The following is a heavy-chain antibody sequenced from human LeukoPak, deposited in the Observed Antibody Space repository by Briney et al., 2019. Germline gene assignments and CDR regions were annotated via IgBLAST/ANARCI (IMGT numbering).Heavy chain of an antibody. CDR2: IYYSGST. Sequence: SETLSLTCPVSGGSISSSCYYWGWIRPPPGKGLEGIGSIYYSGSTYYNPSLKSRVTISVDTSKNQFSLKLSSVTAADTAVYYCARAPITMIGHFYYFDYWGQGTLVTVSS. J-gene: IGHJ4*02. CDR3: ARAPITMIGHFYYFDY. V-gene: IGHV4-39*07. D-gene: IGHD3-22*01. CDR1: GGSISSSCYY.